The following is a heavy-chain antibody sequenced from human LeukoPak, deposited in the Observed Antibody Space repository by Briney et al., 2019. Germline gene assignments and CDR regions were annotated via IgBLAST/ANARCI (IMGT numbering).Heavy chain of an antibody. Sequence: GGSLRLSCAASGFTVSSNYMSWVRQAPGKGLEWVSVIYSGGSTYYADSVKGRFTISRDNSKNTLYLQMNSLRAEDTAVYYCAITIVATNQYYYCGMDVWGQGTTVTVSS. D-gene: IGHD5-12*01. V-gene: IGHV3-53*01. CDR1: GFTVSSNY. CDR2: IYSGGST. J-gene: IGHJ6*02. CDR3: AITIVATNQYYYCGMDV.